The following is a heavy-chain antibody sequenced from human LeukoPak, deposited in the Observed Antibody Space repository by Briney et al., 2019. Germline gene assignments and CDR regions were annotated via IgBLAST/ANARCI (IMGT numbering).Heavy chain of an antibody. CDR1: GGTFSSYA. CDR2: IIPIFGTA. D-gene: IGHD3-10*01. Sequence: ASVKVSCKASGGTFSSYAISWVRQAPGQGLEWMGGIIPIFGTANYAQKFQGRVTITADESTSTAYMELSSLRSEDTAVYYCASVARRPLLGYYYYGMDVWGQGTTVTVSS. CDR3: ASVARRPLLGYYYYGMDV. V-gene: IGHV1-69*13. J-gene: IGHJ6*02.